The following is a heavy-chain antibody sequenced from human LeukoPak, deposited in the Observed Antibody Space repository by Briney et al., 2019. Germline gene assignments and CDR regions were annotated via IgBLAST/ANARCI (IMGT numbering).Heavy chain of an antibody. Sequence: GGSLRLSCAASGFTITAYAMSWGRQSPGKGLEWGSGIGITSEYIHYADSVKGRFTISRDNSKNTVYLEMSSLRAEDAAVYYCAKDPNGDYVGAFDTWGQGTMVIVSS. D-gene: IGHD4-17*01. V-gene: IGHV3-23*01. CDR1: GFTITAYA. CDR3: AKDPNGDYVGAFDT. J-gene: IGHJ3*02. CDR2: IGITSEYI.